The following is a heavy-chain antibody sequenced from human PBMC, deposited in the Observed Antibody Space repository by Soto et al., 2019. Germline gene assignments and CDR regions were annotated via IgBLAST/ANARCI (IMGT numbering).Heavy chain of an antibody. D-gene: IGHD6-13*01. V-gene: IGHV3-21*01. J-gene: IGHJ5*02. CDR1: GFTVRSFT. CDR3: TRDESRDSSARGWFDP. Sequence: PXECLSLSCAASGFTVRSFTMNWVRQAPGKGLEWVSTISSNSAYIYYTDALRGRFTISRDNAKNSLHLQMNSLRAEDTAVYYCTRDESRDSSARGWFDPWGPGTLVTVSS. CDR2: ISSNSAYI.